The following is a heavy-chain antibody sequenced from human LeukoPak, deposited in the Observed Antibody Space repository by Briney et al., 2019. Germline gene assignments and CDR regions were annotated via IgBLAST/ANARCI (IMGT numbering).Heavy chain of an antibody. CDR2: FNWNGGST. J-gene: IGHJ4*02. D-gene: IGHD3-9*01. V-gene: IGHV3-20*04. Sequence: GGSLRLSCAASGFTFDDYGMSWLRQAPGKGLEWVSGFNWNGGSTGYADSVKGRFTISRDNAKNSLSLQMNSLRAEDTALYYCARIMGARGPNKILTGKFDYWGQGTLVTVSS. CDR1: GFTFDDYG. CDR3: ARIMGARGPNKILTGKFDY.